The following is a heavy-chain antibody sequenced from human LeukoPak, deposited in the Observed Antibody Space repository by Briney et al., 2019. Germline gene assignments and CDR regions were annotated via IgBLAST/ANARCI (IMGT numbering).Heavy chain of an antibody. CDR3: ARDGEETYYDFWSGYNWFDP. CDR1: GYTFTSYD. CDR2: MNPNSGNT. D-gene: IGHD3-3*01. J-gene: IGHJ5*02. V-gene: IGHV1-8*01. Sequence: GASVKVSCKASGYTFTSYDINWVRQATGQGLEWMGWMNPNSGNTGYAQKLQGRVTMTTDTSTSTAYMELRSLRSDDTAVYYCARDGEETYYDFWSGYNWFDPWGQGTLVTVSS.